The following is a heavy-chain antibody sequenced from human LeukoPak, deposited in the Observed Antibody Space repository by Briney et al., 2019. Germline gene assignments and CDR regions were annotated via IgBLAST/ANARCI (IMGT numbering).Heavy chain of an antibody. Sequence: ASVKVSCKASGYTFTSYYMHWVRQAPGQGLEWMGIINPSGGSTSYAQKFQGRVTMTGDMSTSTVYMELSSLRYEDTAVYYCARDRADTAMSPEGLGDYWGQGTLVPVSS. J-gene: IGHJ4*02. CDR3: ARDRADTAMSPEGLGDY. CDR1: GYTFTSYY. CDR2: INPSGGST. V-gene: IGHV1-46*01. D-gene: IGHD5-18*01.